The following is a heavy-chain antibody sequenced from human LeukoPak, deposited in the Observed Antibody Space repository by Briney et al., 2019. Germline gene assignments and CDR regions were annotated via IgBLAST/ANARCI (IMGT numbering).Heavy chain of an antibody. J-gene: IGHJ4*02. CDR3: ARGPRVESSGHLNY. D-gene: IGHD6-19*01. CDR2: IIPIFGTA. V-gene: IGHV1-69*13. Sequence: ASVKVSCKASGGTFSSYAISWVRQAPGQGLEWMGGIIPIFGTANYAQKFQGRVTITADESTSTAYVELSSLRSEDTAVYYCARGPRVESSGHLNYWGQGTLVTVSS. CDR1: GGTFSSYA.